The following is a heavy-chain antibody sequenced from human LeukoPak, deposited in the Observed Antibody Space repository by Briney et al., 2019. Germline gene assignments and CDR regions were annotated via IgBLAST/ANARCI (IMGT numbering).Heavy chain of an antibody. CDR2: INHSGST. V-gene: IGHV4-34*01. CDR3: ARGGWSSGNLKYFDY. Sequence: PSETLSLTCAVYGVSFSGYYWSWIRQPPGKGLEWIGEINHSGSTNYNPSLKSRVTISVDTSKNQFSLKLSSVTAADTAVYYCARGGWSSGNLKYFDYWGQGTLVTVSS. J-gene: IGHJ4*02. D-gene: IGHD4-23*01. CDR1: GVSFSGYY.